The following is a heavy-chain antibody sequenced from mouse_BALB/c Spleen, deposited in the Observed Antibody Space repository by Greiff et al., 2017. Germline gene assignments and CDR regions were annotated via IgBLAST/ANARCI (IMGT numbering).Heavy chain of an antibody. J-gene: IGHJ2*01. CDR1: GFTFSSYG. Sequence: EVMLVESGGGLVQPGGSLKLSCAASGFTFSSYGMSWVRQTPDKRLELVATINSNGGSTYYPDSVKGRFTISRDNAKNTLYLQMSSLKSEDTAMYYCARARRSYGNYFFDYWGQGTTLTVSS. CDR3: ARARRSYGNYFFDY. D-gene: IGHD2-1*01. V-gene: IGHV5-6-3*01. CDR2: INSNGGST.